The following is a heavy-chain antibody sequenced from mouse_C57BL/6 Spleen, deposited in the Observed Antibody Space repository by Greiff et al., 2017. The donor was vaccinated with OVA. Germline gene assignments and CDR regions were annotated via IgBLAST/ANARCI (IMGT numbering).Heavy chain of an antibody. CDR3: TTRSLYYDYGNDY. V-gene: IGHV14-1*01. CDR2: IDPEDGDT. D-gene: IGHD2-4*01. J-gene: IGHJ3*01. Sequence: EVQLQQSGAELVRPGASVKLSCTASGFTFTDYYMHWVKQRPEQGLEWIGRIDPEDGDTEYAPKFQGKATMTADTSSNTAYLQLSSLTSEDTAVYYCTTRSLYYDYGNDYWGQGTLVTVSA. CDR1: GFTFTDYY.